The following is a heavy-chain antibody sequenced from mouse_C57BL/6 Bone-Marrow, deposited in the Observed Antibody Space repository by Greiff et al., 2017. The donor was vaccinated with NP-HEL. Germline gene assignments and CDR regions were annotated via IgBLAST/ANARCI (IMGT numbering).Heavy chain of an antibody. CDR1: GYTFTSYW. V-gene: IGHV1-52*01. J-gene: IGHJ2*01. CDR3: AREGDDLYFDY. CDR2: IDPSDSET. D-gene: IGHD2-12*01. Sequence: VQLQQPGAELVRPGSSVKLSCKASGYTFTSYWMHWVKQRPIQGLEWIGNIDPSDSETHYNQKFKDKATLTVDKSSSTAYMQLSSLTSEDSAVYYCAREGDDLYFDYWGQGTTLTVSS.